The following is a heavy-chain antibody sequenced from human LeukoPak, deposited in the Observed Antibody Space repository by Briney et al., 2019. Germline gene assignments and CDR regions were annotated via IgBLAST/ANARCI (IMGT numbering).Heavy chain of an antibody. CDR3: ARSPRNDFWSGYSDLAWFDP. J-gene: IGHJ5*02. CDR2: IYYSGST. V-gene: IGHV4-39*07. D-gene: IGHD3-3*01. Sequence: PSETLSLTCTVSGGSISSSSYYWGWIRQPPGKGLEWIGSIYYSGSTYYNPSLKSRVTISVDTSKNQFSLKLSSVTAADTAVYYCARSPRNDFWSGYSDLAWFDPWGQGTLVTVSS. CDR1: GGSISSSSYY.